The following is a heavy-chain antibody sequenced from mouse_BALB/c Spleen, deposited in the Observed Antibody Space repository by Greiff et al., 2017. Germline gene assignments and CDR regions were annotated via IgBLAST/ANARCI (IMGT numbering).Heavy chain of an antibody. CDR3: ARSAYYRYDGYYFDY. CDR1: GFTFSSFG. CDR2: ISSGSSTI. V-gene: IGHV5-17*02. D-gene: IGHD2-14*01. J-gene: IGHJ2*01. Sequence: EVQGVESGGGLVQPGGSRKLSCAASGFTFSSFGMHWVRQAPEKGLEWVAYISSGSSTIYYADTVKGRFTISRDNPKNTLFLQMTSLRSEDTAMYYCARSAYYRYDGYYFDYWGQGTTLTVSS.